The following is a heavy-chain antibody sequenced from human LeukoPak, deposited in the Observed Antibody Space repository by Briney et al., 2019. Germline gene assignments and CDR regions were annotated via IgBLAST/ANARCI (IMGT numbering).Heavy chain of an antibody. J-gene: IGHJ3*02. CDR3: ARDPNGDYVGAFDI. Sequence: GRSLRLSCAASGFTFDDYAMMWLRQAPGKGPEWVSAIRGSGGGTEYADSVRGRFTISRDNSKNSLYLQMNRLRAEDTAVYYCARDPNGDYVGAFDILGQGTMVTVSS. CDR1: GFTFDDYA. CDR2: IRGSGGGT. D-gene: IGHD4-17*01. V-gene: IGHV3-23*01.